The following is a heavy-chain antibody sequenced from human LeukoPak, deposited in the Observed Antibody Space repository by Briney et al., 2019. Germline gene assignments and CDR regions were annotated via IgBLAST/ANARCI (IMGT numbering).Heavy chain of an antibody. D-gene: IGHD4-17*01. CDR3: ARGREATVTSGPSDY. CDR2: ISSSSYT. CDR1: GFTFSDYY. J-gene: IGHJ4*02. V-gene: IGHV3-11*05. Sequence: PGGSLRLSCAASGFTFSDYYMSWIRQAPGKGLEWVSYISSSSYTNYADSVKGRFTISRDNAKNSLYLQMNSLRAEDTAVYYCARGREATVTSGPSDYWGQGTLVTVSS.